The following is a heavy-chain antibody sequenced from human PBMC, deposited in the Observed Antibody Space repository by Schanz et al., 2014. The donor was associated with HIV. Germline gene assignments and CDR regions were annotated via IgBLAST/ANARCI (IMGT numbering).Heavy chain of an antibody. Sequence: QVQLVQSGAEVKKPGASVKVSCKASGYTFTDYYMHWVRQAPGQGLEWMGWINPNSGGADSAQKFQGRVTMTRDTSISTAYLELSRLRSDDTAVYYCAREPNYSGFDSWGHGTLVTVSS. CDR1: GYTFTDYY. CDR3: AREPNYSGFDS. V-gene: IGHV1-2*02. CDR2: INPNSGGA. D-gene: IGHD5-12*01. J-gene: IGHJ5*01.